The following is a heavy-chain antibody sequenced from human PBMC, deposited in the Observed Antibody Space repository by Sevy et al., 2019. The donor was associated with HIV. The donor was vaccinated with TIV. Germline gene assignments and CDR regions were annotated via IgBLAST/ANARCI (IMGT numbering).Heavy chain of an antibody. J-gene: IGHJ4*02. D-gene: IGHD1-26*01. CDR1: GFTFSSYW. V-gene: IGHV3-74*01. Sequence: GGSLRLSCAASGFTFSSYWMHWVRQAPGKGLVWMSRIYADGSITSYVDSVEGRFTISRDNAGNTLYLQMNRLRAEDTAVYYCARASGGTYPEKFDHWGQGTLVTVSS. CDR3: ARASGGTYPEKFDH. CDR2: IYADGSIT.